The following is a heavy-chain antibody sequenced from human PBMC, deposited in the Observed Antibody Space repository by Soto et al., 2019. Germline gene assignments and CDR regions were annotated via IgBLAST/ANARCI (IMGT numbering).Heavy chain of an antibody. CDR3: ARGGTTAGSPRYLDL. CDR1: GFSFSDNF. V-gene: IGHV3-11*06. Sequence: QVQLVESGGGLVKPGGSLRLSCAASGFSFSDNFMSWIRLAPGKGLQWVSYVSHSGSYTDYADSVKGRFTISRDNAKKSLFLQMNSLRAEDTAVYYCARGGTTAGSPRYLDLWGRGNLVTVSS. D-gene: IGHD6-13*01. CDR2: VSHSGSYT. J-gene: IGHJ2*01.